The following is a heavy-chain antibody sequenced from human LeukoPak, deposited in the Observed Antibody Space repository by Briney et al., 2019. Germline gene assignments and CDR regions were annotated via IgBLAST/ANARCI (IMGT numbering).Heavy chain of an antibody. CDR2: VYYSGLT. D-gene: IGHD3-10*01. J-gene: IGHJ4*02. Sequence: PSETLSLTCTVSGGSINSTNYNWGWIRQPPRRGPEWLASVYYSGLTYYNSSLKSRVSISVDTSKNQFSLKLSPVTAADTAVYYCARGGYYDSGDNFKYWGQGTLVTVSS. V-gene: IGHV4-39*07. CDR1: GGSINSTNYN. CDR3: ARGGYYDSGDNFKY.